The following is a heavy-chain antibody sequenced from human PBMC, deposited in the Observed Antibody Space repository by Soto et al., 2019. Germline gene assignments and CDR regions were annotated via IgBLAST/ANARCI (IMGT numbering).Heavy chain of an antibody. Sequence: QVQLVQSGAEVKKPGSSVKVSCKASGGTISSYAISWVRQAPGQGLEWMGGIIPIFGTANYAQKFQGRVTITADESMSTAYMELSSLRSEDTAVYYCARVLDSSGFDDAFDIWGQGTMVTVSS. D-gene: IGHD3-22*01. CDR2: IIPIFGTA. V-gene: IGHV1-69*01. CDR3: ARVLDSSGFDDAFDI. J-gene: IGHJ3*02. CDR1: GGTISSYA.